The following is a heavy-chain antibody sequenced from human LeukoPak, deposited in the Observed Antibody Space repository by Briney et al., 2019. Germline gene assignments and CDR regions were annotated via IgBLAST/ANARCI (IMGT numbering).Heavy chain of an antibody. CDR1: GISFGGYA. CDR2: IRSKAYGATI. CDR3: TRGRSYFEY. Sequence: GGSLRLSCTTSGISFGGYAMTWVRQAPGKGLEWVGFIRSKAYGATIEYAASVKGRFTISRDDSKSIAYLQMNSLKTEDTAVYYCTRGRSYFEYWGQGTLVTVSS. V-gene: IGHV3-49*04. J-gene: IGHJ4*02.